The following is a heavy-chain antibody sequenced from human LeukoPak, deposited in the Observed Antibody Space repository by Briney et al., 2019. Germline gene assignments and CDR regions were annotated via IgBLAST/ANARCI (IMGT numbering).Heavy chain of an antibody. J-gene: IGHJ3*02. D-gene: IGHD3-10*01. V-gene: IGHV4-4*07. CDR1: GGSISSSY. CDR2: IYTSGST. Sequence: SETLSLTCTVSGGSISSSYWSWIRQPAGKGLEYIRRIYTSGSTNYNPSLKSRVTMSVDTSKNQFSLKLSSVTAADTAVYYCARGRFTMVRAVGAFDIWGQGTMVTVSS. CDR3: ARGRFTMVRAVGAFDI.